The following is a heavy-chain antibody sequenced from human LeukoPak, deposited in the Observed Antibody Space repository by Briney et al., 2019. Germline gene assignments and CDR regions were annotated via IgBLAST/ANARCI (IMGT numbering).Heavy chain of an antibody. CDR2: INPNSGGT. V-gene: IGHV1-2*02. J-gene: IGHJ5*02. D-gene: IGHD6-13*01. CDR3: ARARSTYRSSSWGFDP. Sequence: ASVKVSCKASGYTFAGYYTHWVRQAPGQGLEWMGWINPNSGGTNYAQKFQGRVTMTTDTSTSTAYMELRSLRSDDTAVYYCARARSTYRSSSWGFDPWGQGTLGTVSS. CDR1: GYTFAGYY.